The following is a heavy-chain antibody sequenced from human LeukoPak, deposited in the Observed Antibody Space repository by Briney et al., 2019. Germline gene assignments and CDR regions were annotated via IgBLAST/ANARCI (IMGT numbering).Heavy chain of an antibody. CDR2: ISWNSGSI. CDR1: GFTFDDYA. CDR3: AKDASSGWYEGLFDY. V-gene: IGHV3-9*03. D-gene: IGHD6-19*01. J-gene: IGHJ4*02. Sequence: GRSLRLSCAASGFTFDDYAMHWVRQAPGKGLEWASGISWNSGSIGYADSVKGRFTISRDNAKNSLYLQMNSLRAEDMALYYCAKDASSGWYEGLFDYWGQGTLVTVSS.